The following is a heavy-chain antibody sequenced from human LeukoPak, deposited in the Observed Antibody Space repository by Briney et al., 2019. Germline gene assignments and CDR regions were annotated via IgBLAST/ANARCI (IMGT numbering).Heavy chain of an antibody. Sequence: GESLKISCKGSGYSFTSYWIGWVRQMPGKGLEWMGIIYPGDSDTRYSPSFQGQVTISADKSISTAYLQWSSLKASDTAMYYCASTIIPHSLLPNRDGPGAFDIWGQGTMVTVSS. D-gene: IGHD1-14*01. CDR3: ASTIIPHSLLPNRDGPGAFDI. V-gene: IGHV5-51*01. J-gene: IGHJ3*02. CDR1: GYSFTSYW. CDR2: IYPGDSDT.